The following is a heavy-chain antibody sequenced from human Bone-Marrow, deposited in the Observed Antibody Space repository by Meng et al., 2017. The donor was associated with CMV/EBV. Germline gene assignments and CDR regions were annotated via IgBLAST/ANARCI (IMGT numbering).Heavy chain of an antibody. CDR3: ARFLAAAGYFDY. J-gene: IGHJ4*02. Sequence: SETLSLTCTVSGGSISSSSYYWGWIRQPPGKGLEWIGSIYYSGSTYYNPSLKSRVTISVDTSKNQFSLNLSSVTAADTAVYYCARFLAAAGYFDYWGQGTLVTVSS. CDR1: GGSISSSSYY. CDR2: IYYSGST. V-gene: IGHV4-39*07. D-gene: IGHD6-13*01.